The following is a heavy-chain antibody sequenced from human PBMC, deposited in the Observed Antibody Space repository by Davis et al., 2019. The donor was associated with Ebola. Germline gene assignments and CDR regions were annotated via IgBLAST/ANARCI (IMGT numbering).Heavy chain of an antibody. J-gene: IGHJ5*02. Sequence: SEILSLTCTVFGGSISSSSYYWGWIRQPPGKGLEWIGSIYYSGSTYYNPSLKSRVTISVDTSKNQFSLKLSSVTAADTAVYYCARQRGDYSNYVSHWFDPWGQGTLVTVSS. CDR1: GGSISSSSYY. CDR2: IYYSGST. V-gene: IGHV4-39*01. CDR3: ARQRGDYSNYVSHWFDP. D-gene: IGHD4-11*01.